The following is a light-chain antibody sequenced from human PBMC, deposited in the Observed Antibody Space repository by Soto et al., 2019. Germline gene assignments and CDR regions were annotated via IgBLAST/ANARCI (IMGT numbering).Light chain of an antibody. Sequence: EIVLTQSPGTLSLSPGESATLSCRASQSVSSSYLSWYQQKPGQAPRLLIHGTSDRATGIPDRFSGSGSGTGFTLTITSLEPEDFAVYYWQQDGRLPPYTFGQGTKLEIK. V-gene: IGKV3-20*01. CDR1: QSVSSSY. CDR3: QQDGRLPPYT. CDR2: GTS. J-gene: IGKJ2*01.